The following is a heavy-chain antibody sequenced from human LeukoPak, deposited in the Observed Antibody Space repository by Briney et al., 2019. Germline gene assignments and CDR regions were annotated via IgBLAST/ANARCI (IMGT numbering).Heavy chain of an antibody. CDR2: IYSGGTT. CDR3: ARVNRVRVPGGAGYYYYMEV. CDR1: GFTVSSNS. J-gene: IGHJ6*03. V-gene: IGHV3-66*01. D-gene: IGHD2-8*02. Sequence: GSLRLSCAASGFTVSSNSMSWVRQAPGKGLEWVSVIYSGGTTYYADSVKGRFTISKDNSKNTLYLQMNSLRAEDTAVYYCARVNRVRVPGGAGYYYYMEVWGKGTTVTVSS.